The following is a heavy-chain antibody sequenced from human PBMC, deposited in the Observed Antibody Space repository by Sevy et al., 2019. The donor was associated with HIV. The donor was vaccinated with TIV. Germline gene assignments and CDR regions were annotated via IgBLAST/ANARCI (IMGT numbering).Heavy chain of an antibody. CDR1: GFIFSSYV. V-gene: IGHV3-23*01. CDR3: EAIATAGRDY. D-gene: IGHD6-13*01. J-gene: IGHJ4*02. CDR2: ISGSGGST. Sequence: GGSLRLSCAASGFIFSSYVMSWVRQAPGKGLEWVSTISGSGGSTYYADSVKGRFTISRDNSKNTLDLQMNSLRAEDTAVYYCEAIATAGRDYLGQGTLVTVSS.